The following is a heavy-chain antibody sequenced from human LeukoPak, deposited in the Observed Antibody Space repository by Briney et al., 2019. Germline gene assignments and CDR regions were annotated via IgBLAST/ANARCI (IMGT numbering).Heavy chain of an antibody. CDR1: GFTVNTNY. D-gene: IGHD1-26*01. CDR3: ARSTRSYSFYFDY. CDR2: ISSSGSTI. V-gene: IGHV3-11*01. J-gene: IGHJ4*02. Sequence: PGGSLRLSCAASGFTVNTNYMSWVRKAPGKGLEWVSYISSSGSTIYYADSVKGRFTISRDNAKNSLYLQMNSLRAEDTAVYYCARSTRSYSFYFDYWGQGTLVTVSS.